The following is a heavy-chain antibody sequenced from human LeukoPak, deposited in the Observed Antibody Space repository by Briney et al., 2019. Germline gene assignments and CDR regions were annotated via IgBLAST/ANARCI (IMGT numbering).Heavy chain of an antibody. D-gene: IGHD3-10*01. CDR2: FDPEDGET. CDR3: ATPTYGSGSYLDY. V-gene: IGHV1-24*01. Sequence: ASVKVSCKVSGYTLTELSMHWVRQAPGKGLEWMGGFDPEDGETIYAQKFQGRVTMIEDTSTDTAYMELSSLRSEDTAVYYCATPTYGSGSYLDYWGQGTLVTVSS. J-gene: IGHJ4*02. CDR1: GYTLTELS.